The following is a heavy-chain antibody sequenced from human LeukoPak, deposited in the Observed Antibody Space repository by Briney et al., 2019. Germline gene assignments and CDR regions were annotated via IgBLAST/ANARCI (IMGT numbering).Heavy chain of an antibody. D-gene: IGHD6-13*01. J-gene: IGHJ5*02. Sequence: GGSLRLSCAASGFTFSSYEMNWVRQAPGKELEWVSYISSSGSTIYYADSVKGRFTISRDNAKNSLYLQMNSLRAEDTAVYYCARDGVGSSSWTPNWFDPWGQGTLVTVCS. V-gene: IGHV3-48*03. CDR2: ISSSGSTI. CDR1: GFTFSSYE. CDR3: ARDGVGSSSWTPNWFDP.